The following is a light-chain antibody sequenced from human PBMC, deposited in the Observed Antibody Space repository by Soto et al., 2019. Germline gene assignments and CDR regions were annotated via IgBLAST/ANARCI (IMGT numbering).Light chain of an antibody. Sequence: DIPMTQSPSTLSGSVGDRVTITCRASQTISSWLAWYQQKPGKAPQLLIYQASTLKSGVPSRFSGSGSGTEFTLTISSLQPDDFATYYCQHYNSYSEAFGQGTKVELK. CDR2: QAS. J-gene: IGKJ1*01. CDR1: QTISSW. V-gene: IGKV1-5*03. CDR3: QHYNSYSEA.